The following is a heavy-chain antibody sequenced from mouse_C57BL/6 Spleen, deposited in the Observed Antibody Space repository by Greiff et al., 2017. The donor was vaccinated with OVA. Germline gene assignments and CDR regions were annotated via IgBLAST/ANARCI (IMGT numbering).Heavy chain of an antibody. CDR3: TREEVYFDY. V-gene: IGHV5-9-1*02. CDR1: GFTFSSYA. Sequence: EVMLVESGEGLVKPGGSLKLSCAASGFTFSSYAMSWVRQTPEKRLEWVAYISSGGDYIYYADTVTGRFTISRDNARNTLYLQISSLKSEDTAMYYCTREEVYFDYWGKGTTLTVSS. CDR2: ISSGGDYI. J-gene: IGHJ2*01.